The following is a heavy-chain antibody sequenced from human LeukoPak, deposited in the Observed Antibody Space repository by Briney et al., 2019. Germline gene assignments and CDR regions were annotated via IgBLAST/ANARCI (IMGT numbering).Heavy chain of an antibody. D-gene: IGHD3-3*01. CDR2: IYYSGST. CDR1: GGSISSGDYY. V-gene: IGHV4-30-4*01. J-gene: IGHJ4*02. CDR3: ARVNLRRGEDY. Sequence: PSQTLSLTCTVSGGSISSGDYYWRWIRQPPGKGLEWIGYIYYSGSTYYNPSLKSRVTISVDTSKNQFSLKLSSVTAADTAVYYCARVNLRRGEDYWGQGTLVTVSS.